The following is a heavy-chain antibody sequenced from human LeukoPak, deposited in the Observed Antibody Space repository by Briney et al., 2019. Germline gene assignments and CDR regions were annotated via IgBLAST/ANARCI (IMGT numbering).Heavy chain of an antibody. Sequence: SETLSLTCAVYGGSFSGYYWSWIRQPPGKGLEWIGEINHSGSTNYNPSLKSRVTISVDTSKNQFSLKLSSVTAADTAVYYCASTYGDYANDAFDIWGQGTMVTVSS. D-gene: IGHD4-17*01. V-gene: IGHV4-34*01. CDR2: INHSGST. CDR1: GGSFSGYY. CDR3: ASTYGDYANDAFDI. J-gene: IGHJ3*02.